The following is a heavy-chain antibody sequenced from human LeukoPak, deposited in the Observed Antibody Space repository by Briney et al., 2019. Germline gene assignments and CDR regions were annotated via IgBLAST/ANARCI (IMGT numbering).Heavy chain of an antibody. J-gene: IGHJ4*02. CDR3: ARDLAYYFDY. Sequence: SETLSLTCAVYGGSFSGYYWSWIRQPPGKGLEWIGEINHSGSTNYNPSLKSRVTISVDTSRNQFSLKLSSVIAADTAVYYCARDLAYYFDYWGQGTLVTVSS. CDR1: GGSFSGYY. CDR2: INHSGST. V-gene: IGHV4-34*01.